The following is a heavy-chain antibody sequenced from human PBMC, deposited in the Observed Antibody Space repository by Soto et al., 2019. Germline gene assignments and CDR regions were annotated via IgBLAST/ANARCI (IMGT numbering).Heavy chain of an antibody. J-gene: IGHJ3*02. CDR3: ARGAPAARRGAFDI. CDR2: ISSSSTYI. D-gene: IGHD2-2*01. V-gene: IGHV3-21*01. Sequence: VQLVESGGGLVQPGGSLRLSCAASGFTFSSFNMNWVRRAPGKGLEWVSSISSSSTYIYYADSVKGRFTISRDNAKNSLYLQMNSLRAEDTAVYYCARGAPAARRGAFDIWGQGTMVNVSS. CDR1: GFTFSSFN.